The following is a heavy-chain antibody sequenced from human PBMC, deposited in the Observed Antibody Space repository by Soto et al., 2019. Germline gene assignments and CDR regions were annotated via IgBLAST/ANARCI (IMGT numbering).Heavy chain of an antibody. Sequence: QVQLQQWGAGLLKPSETLSLTCAVYGGSFSGYQWSWIRQTPGKGLEWIGEINDSGNINYNPSLKSRVTILLVTSKKQSSLKMSSVTAADSAVYYCARGLILWFGELSRRGGYYYYMGVWGKGTTVTVSS. V-gene: IGHV4-34*01. CDR2: INDSGNI. J-gene: IGHJ6*03. CDR3: ARGLILWFGELSRRGGYYYYMGV. CDR1: GGSFSGYQ. D-gene: IGHD3-10*01.